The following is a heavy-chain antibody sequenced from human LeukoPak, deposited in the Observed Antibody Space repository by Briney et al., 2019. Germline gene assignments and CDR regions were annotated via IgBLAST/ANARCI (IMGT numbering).Heavy chain of an antibody. Sequence: PGGSLRLSCAASGFTFSAFGMSRVRQAPGKGLEWVSSISGRGDGTDHAESVKGRFTVSRENFKNTVFLQMNSLRVEDTAVYYCAKDYYYDSSGYYSGGAFDVWGQGTMVTVSS. D-gene: IGHD3-22*01. CDR2: ISGRGDGT. J-gene: IGHJ3*01. CDR3: AKDYYYDSSGYYSGGAFDV. CDR1: GFTFSAFG. V-gene: IGHV3-23*01.